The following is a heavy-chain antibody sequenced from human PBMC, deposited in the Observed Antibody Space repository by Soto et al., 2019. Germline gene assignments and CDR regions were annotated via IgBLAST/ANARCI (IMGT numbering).Heavy chain of an antibody. CDR2: TSAYNANT. CDR1: GYTFTSYG. CDR3: ARSSMVRDLLVAY. V-gene: IGHV1-18*01. Sequence: QVQLVQSGAEVKKPEASVKVSCKASGYTFTSYGISWVRQAPGQGLEWMGWTSAYNANTNYAQKLQGRVTMTTDTSASTAYMELRSLTSDDAAVYYIARSSMVRDLLVAYWGQGTLVTVSS. D-gene: IGHD3-10*01. J-gene: IGHJ4*02.